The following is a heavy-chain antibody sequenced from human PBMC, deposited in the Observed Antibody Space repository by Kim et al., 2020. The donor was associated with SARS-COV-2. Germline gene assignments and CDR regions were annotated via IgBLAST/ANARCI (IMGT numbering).Heavy chain of an antibody. CDR3: ARGAPIIVD. CDR1: GASIGSSY. Sequence: VSGASIGSSYWRWIRQPPGKGLEYIGDIDYSGINDYNPSLKSRVALSVDTSKNQLSLRLTSVTPADTAIYYCARGAPIIVDWGQGTLVTVSS. D-gene: IGHD3-22*01. V-gene: IGHV4-59*01. J-gene: IGHJ4*02. CDR2: IDYSGIN.